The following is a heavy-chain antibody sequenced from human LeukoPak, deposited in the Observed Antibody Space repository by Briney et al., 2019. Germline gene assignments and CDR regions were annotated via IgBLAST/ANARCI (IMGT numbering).Heavy chain of an antibody. CDR1: GFTFSSYW. J-gene: IGHJ5*02. V-gene: IGHV3-7*01. CDR2: IKQDGSEK. CDR3: ARDCYSSWYPLLRWFDP. D-gene: IGHD6-13*01. Sequence: PGGSLRLSCAASGFTFSSYWMSWVRQAPGKGLEWVADIKQDGSEKYYVDSVKGRFTISRDNAKNSLYLQMNSLRAEDTAVYYCARDCYSSWYPLLRWFDPWGQGTLVTVSS.